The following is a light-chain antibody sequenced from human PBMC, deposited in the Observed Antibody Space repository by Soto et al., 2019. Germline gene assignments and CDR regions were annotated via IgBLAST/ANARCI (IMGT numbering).Light chain of an antibody. V-gene: IGLV4-60*02. J-gene: IGLJ3*02. CDR1: SGHSTYI. CDR3: ETWYSNTHKV. CDR2: LDRSGSY. Sequence: QSVLTQSSSASASLGSSVKLTCILSSGHSTYIIAWHQQQPGKAPRFLMTLDRSGSYNRGSGVPDRFSGSSSGADRYLTISNRQFEDKGDYYCETWYSNTHKVFGGGTKVTVL.